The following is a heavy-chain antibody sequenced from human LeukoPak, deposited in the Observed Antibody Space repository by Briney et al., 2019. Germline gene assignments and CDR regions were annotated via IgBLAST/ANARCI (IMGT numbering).Heavy chain of an antibody. Sequence: PSETLSLTCTVSGGSISSSNWWSWVRQPPGKGLEWIGEIYHSGSTNYNPSLESRVTIPVDKSKNQFSLKLSSVTAADTAVYYCARDSIAAADRIFDYWGQGTLVTVSS. J-gene: IGHJ4*02. CDR3: ARDSIAAADRIFDY. D-gene: IGHD6-13*01. V-gene: IGHV4-4*02. CDR1: GGSISSSNW. CDR2: IYHSGST.